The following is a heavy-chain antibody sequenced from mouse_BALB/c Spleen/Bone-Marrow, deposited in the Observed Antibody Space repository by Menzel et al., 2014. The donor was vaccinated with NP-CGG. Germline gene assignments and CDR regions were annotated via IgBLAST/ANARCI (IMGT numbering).Heavy chain of an antibody. V-gene: IGHV1-7*01. J-gene: IGHJ3*01. CDR2: VNPSTGYT. CDR3: ARDDYDAIAY. Sequence: QVQLKQSGAELAKPGASVKMSCKASGYTFTSYWMHWVKQRPGQGLEWIGYVNPSTGYTEYNQKFKDKATLTAVKFSTTAYMQLRSLTSEDSAVYYCARDDYDAIAYWGQGTLVTVSA. CDR1: GYTFTSYW. D-gene: IGHD2-4*01.